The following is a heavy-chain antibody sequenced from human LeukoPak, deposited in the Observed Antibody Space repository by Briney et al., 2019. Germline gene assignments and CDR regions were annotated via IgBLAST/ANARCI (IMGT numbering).Heavy chain of an antibody. V-gene: IGHV3-33*08. CDR2: IWYDGSNK. J-gene: IGHJ4*02. CDR1: GFTFSSYG. Sequence: PGGSLRLSCAASGFTFSSYGMHWGRQAPGKGLEWVAVIWYDGSNKYYADSVKGRFTISRDNSKNTLYLQMNSLRAEDTAVYFCARITYSSGWYIDYWGQGTLVTVSS. CDR3: ARITYSSGWYIDY. D-gene: IGHD6-19*01.